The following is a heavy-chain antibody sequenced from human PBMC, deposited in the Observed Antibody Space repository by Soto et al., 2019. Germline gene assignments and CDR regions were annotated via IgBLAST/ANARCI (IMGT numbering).Heavy chain of an antibody. CDR1: GGSFSGYY. J-gene: IGHJ6*02. V-gene: IGHV4-34*01. D-gene: IGHD3-3*01. CDR2: INHSGST. Sequence: LSLTCAVYGGSFSGYYWSWIRQPPGKGLEWIGEINHSGSTNYNPSLKSRVTISVDTSKNQFSLKLSSVTAADTAVYYCARGGRVTYYDFWRNKYGMDVWGQGTTVTVSS. CDR3: ARGGRVTYYDFWRNKYGMDV.